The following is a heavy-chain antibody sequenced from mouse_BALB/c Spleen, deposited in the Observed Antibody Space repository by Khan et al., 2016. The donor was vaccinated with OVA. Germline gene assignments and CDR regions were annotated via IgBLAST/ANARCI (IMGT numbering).Heavy chain of an antibody. V-gene: IGHV3-2*02. CDR1: GYSITTNYA. CDR2: ISYSGST. D-gene: IGHD1-1*01. Sequence: DVKLQESGPGLVKPSQSLSLTCTVTGYSITTNYAWDWIRQFPGNKLEWMGYISYSGSTIYNPSLKSRISITRDTSKNQFFLQLNSVTTEDTATYYCARKNYYGYAFDYWGQGTSVTVSS. J-gene: IGHJ4*01. CDR3: ARKNYYGYAFDY.